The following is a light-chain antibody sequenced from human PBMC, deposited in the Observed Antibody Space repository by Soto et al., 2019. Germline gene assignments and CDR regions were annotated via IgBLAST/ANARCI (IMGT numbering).Light chain of an antibody. Sequence: DIVMTQYPDSLAVSLGERATINCKSNHSVLSNPNHKNYLAWYQQKTGQPPKLLNYWAFTRESGVADRFSGSGSGTDFTLTISSLQAGDVAVYYCQQYYSIPYAFGQGTKLEIK. J-gene: IGKJ2*01. V-gene: IGKV4-1*01. CDR2: WAF. CDR1: HSVLSNPNHKNY. CDR3: QQYYSIPYA.